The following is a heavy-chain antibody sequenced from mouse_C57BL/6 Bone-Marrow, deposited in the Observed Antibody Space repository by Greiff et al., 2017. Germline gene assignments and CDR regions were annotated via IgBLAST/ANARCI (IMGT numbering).Heavy chain of an antibody. CDR2: IDPSDSYT. Sequence: QVQLQQPGAELVMPGASVKLSCKASGYTFTSYWMHWVKQRPGQGLEWIGEIDPSDSYTNYNQKFKGKSTLTVDKSSSTAYMQLSSLTSEDSAVYYCARDYGSSYDYFDYWGQDATLTVSS. CDR3: ARDYGSSYDYFDY. V-gene: IGHV1-69*01. J-gene: IGHJ2*01. D-gene: IGHD1-1*01. CDR1: GYTFTSYW.